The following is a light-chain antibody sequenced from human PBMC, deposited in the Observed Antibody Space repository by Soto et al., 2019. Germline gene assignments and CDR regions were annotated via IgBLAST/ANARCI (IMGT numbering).Light chain of an antibody. CDR3: SSYRSSTTFV. J-gene: IGLJ1*01. CDR1: NIGSKS. V-gene: IGLV3-21*02. Sequence: SYELTQPPSVSVAPGQTARITCGGNNIGSKSVHWYQQKPGQAPVLVVYDDSDRPSGIPERFSGSNSGNTATLTISGLQAEDEADYYCSSYRSSTTFVFGTGTKLTVL. CDR2: DDS.